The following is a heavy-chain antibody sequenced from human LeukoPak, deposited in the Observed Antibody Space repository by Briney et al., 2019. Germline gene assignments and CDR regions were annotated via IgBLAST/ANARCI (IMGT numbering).Heavy chain of an antibody. V-gene: IGHV3-20*01. CDR3: ARDYYDSSGTPFDY. J-gene: IGHJ4*02. CDR1: GFTFDDYG. D-gene: IGHD3-22*01. CDR2: INWNGGST. Sequence: GGSLRLSCAASGFTFDDYGMSWVRQAPGKGLEWVSGINWNGGSTGYADSVKGRFTISRDNAKNSLYLQMNSLRAEDTALYHCARDYYDSSGTPFDYWGQGTLVTVSS.